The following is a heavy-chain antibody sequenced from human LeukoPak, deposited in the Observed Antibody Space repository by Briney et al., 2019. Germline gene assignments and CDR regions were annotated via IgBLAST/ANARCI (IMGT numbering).Heavy chain of an antibody. V-gene: IGHV3-23*01. D-gene: IGHD3-10*01. CDR1: GFTFSSYA. CDR2: ISGGGGGT. Sequence: GGSLRPSCAASGFTFSSYAMSWVRQAPGKGLEWVSAISGGGGGTYYADSVKGRFTISRDNSKNTLYLQMNSLRAEDTAVYYCAKDLSTLVRGVITLWGQGALVTVSS. J-gene: IGHJ4*02. CDR3: AKDLSTLVRGVITL.